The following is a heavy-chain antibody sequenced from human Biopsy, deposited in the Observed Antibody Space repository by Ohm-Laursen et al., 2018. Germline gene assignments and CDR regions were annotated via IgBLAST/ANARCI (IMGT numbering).Heavy chain of an antibody. Sequence: SETLSLTCTVSGGSIGGSGDYWSWIRQSPGKGLEWIGYISDTGTTNYNPSLRGRVAISVDTSKNQFSLKLSSVTAADTAVFFCARLYRLDDYWNDDPPDAFDVWGQGTRVTVSS. J-gene: IGHJ3*01. V-gene: IGHV4-61*08. CDR2: ISDTGTT. D-gene: IGHD3-3*01. CDR3: ARLYRLDDYWNDDPPDAFDV. CDR1: GGSIGGSGDY.